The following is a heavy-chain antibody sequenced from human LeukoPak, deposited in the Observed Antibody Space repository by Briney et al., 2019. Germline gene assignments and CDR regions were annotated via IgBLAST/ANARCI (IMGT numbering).Heavy chain of an antibody. CDR2: INNSGDDT. CDR3: AKRRGSGSYYYDY. CDR1: GFTFSNYA. Sequence: GGSLRLSCAGSGFTFSNYAMSWVRQAPGKGLEWVSGINNSGDDTQNADSVKGRFTISRDNSKNTLYLQMSSLRAEDTALYYCAKRRGSGSYYYDYWGQGTLVTVSS. D-gene: IGHD3-10*01. J-gene: IGHJ4*02. V-gene: IGHV3-23*01.